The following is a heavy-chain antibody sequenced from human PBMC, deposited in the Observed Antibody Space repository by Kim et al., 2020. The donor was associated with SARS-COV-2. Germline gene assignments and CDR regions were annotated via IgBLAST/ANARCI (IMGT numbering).Heavy chain of an antibody. V-gene: IGHV5-51*01. Sequence: GESLKISCKASGYSFTTYWIGWVRQMPGKGLEWMGIIYPADSGTRYSPSFQGQVTILADKSISTAYLQWSSLKASDTAMYYCARRVTISGVLSHGDYWGQGTLVTVSS. CDR1: GYSFTTYW. CDR2: IYPADSGT. D-gene: IGHD3-3*01. J-gene: IGHJ4*02. CDR3: ARRVTISGVLSHGDY.